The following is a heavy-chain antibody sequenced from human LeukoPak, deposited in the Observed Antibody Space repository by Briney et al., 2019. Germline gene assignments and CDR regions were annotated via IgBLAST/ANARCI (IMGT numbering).Heavy chain of an antibody. CDR2: ISYDGSNE. CDR1: GFTFSSYV. V-gene: IGHV3-30*04. Sequence: PGGSLRLSCAASGFTFSSYVMHWVRQAPGKGLEWVAIISYDGSNEYYADSVKGRFTISRDNSKNTLYLQMNSLRAEDTAVYYCAKENWGVVTATPHFDYWGQGTLVTVSS. J-gene: IGHJ4*02. D-gene: IGHD2-21*02. CDR3: AKENWGVVTATPHFDY.